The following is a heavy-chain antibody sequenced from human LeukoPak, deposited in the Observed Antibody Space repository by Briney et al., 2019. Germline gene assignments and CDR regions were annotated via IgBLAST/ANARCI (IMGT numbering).Heavy chain of an antibody. CDR2: IYYSGST. D-gene: IGHD5-18*01. CDR3: ARHERGIQLWSLDAFDI. V-gene: IGHV4-39*01. J-gene: IGHJ3*02. CDR1: GGSISSSSYY. Sequence: PSETLSLTCTVSGGSISSSSYYWGWIRQPPGKGLEWIGSIYYSGSTYYNPSLKSRVTISVDTSKNQFSLKLSSVTAADTAVHYCARHERGIQLWSLDAFDIWGQGTMVTVSS.